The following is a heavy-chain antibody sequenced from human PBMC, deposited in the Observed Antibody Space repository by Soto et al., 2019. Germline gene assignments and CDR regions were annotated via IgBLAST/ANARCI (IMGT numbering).Heavy chain of an antibody. V-gene: IGHV3-64D*06. CDR1: GSTFSSCA. Sequence: GGSLRLSCSVSGSTFSSCAMHWVRQAPGKGLEYIASISSEGATTYYADSVKGRFIISGDNSKNTLYLQMSSLRAEDTAVYYCVKDRYVDYWGQGILVTVSS. J-gene: IGHJ4*02. CDR2: ISSEGATT. CDR3: VKDRYVDY.